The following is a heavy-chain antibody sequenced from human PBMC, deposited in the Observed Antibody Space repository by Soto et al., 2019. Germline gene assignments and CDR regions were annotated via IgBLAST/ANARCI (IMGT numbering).Heavy chain of an antibody. CDR3: ARDSNRAAAGTGWFDP. V-gene: IGHV1-46*01. CDR1: GYSFRTYF. D-gene: IGHD6-13*01. J-gene: IGHJ5*02. Sequence: QVQLLQSGAEVKKPGASVNISCKASGYSFRTYFIHWVRQAPGQGLEWMGVINPSGGRTKYAQRFQGRVVKTSDTSTGTVYMELSSLRSDDTAVYYCARDSNRAAAGTGWFDPWGQGSPVTVSS. CDR2: INPSGGRT.